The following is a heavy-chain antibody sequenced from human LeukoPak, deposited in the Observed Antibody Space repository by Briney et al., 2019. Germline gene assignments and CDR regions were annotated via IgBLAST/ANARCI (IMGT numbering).Heavy chain of an antibody. CDR2: ISSSGSTI. V-gene: IGHV3-48*03. J-gene: IGHJ6*03. D-gene: IGHD4-17*01. CDR3: ARAESLRLDGDYSSDYYMDV. Sequence: PGGSLRLSCAASGFTFSSYEMNWVRQAPGKWLEWVSYISSSGSTIYYADSVKGRFTISRDNAKNSLYLQMNSLRAEDTAVYYCARAESLRLDGDYSSDYYMDVWGKGTTVTISS. CDR1: GFTFSSYE.